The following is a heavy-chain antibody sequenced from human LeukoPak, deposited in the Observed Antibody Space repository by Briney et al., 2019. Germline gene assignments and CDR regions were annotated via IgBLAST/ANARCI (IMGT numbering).Heavy chain of an antibody. J-gene: IGHJ4*02. CDR1: GGSISNSNW. D-gene: IGHD6-19*01. V-gene: IGHV4-4*02. CDR3: AREVAVAGTNYFDY. Sequence: SETLSLTCAVSGGSISNSNWWSWVRQPPGQGLEWIGEIYHSGSTNYNPSLKSRVTISVDKSKNQFSLKLSSVTAADTAVYYCAREVAVAGTNYFDYWGQGTLVTVSS. CDR2: IYHSGST.